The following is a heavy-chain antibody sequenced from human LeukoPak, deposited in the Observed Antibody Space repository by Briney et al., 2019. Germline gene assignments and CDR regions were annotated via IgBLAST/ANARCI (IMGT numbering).Heavy chain of an antibody. J-gene: IGHJ4*02. D-gene: IGHD3-10*01. V-gene: IGHV3-7*01. Sequence: GGSLRLSCAASGFTFSSYAMHWVRQAPGKGLEWAANIKQDGSEKNYMDSAKGRFTIARDNAKSSLHLQMNSLRVEDTAVYYCARDTRGLFDYWGRGTLVTVSS. CDR3: ARDTRGLFDY. CDR1: GFTFSSYA. CDR2: IKQDGSEK.